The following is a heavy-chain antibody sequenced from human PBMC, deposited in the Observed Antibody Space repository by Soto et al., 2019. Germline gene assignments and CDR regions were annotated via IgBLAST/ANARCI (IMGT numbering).Heavy chain of an antibody. J-gene: IGHJ6*02. Sequence: ESGGGLVQPGGSLRLSCAASGFTFSSYWMSWVRQAPGKGLEWVANIKQDGSEKYYVDSVKGRFTISRDNAKNSLYLQMNSLRAEDTAVYYCARDPNIVATMGSIYYYYGMDVWSQGTTVTVSS. D-gene: IGHD5-12*01. CDR1: GFTFSSYW. CDR2: IKQDGSEK. V-gene: IGHV3-7*01. CDR3: ARDPNIVATMGSIYYYYGMDV.